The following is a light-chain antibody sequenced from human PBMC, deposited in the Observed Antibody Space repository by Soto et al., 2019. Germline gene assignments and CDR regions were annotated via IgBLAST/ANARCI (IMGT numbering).Light chain of an antibody. CDR1: QSLLDSDGYKY. CDR3: MQALQTGYT. CDR2: MGS. Sequence: DIVMTQSPISLPVSPGEPASISCRSSQSLLDSDGYKYLDWYLQKPGQSPQLLIYMGSNRATGVPDRFSGSGSGTDFTLKISRVEAEDVGVYYCMQALQTGYTFGQGTRLVIK. V-gene: IGKV2-28*01. J-gene: IGKJ2*01.